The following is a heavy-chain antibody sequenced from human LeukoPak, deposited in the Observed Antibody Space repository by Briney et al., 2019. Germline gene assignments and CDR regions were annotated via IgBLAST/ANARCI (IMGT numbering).Heavy chain of an antibody. Sequence: PGGSLRLSCAASGFTFSSYAMSWVRQAPGKGLEWVSAISGSGGSTYYADSVKGRFTISRDNSKNTLYLQMNSLRAEDTAVYYCAKGTLYYYDSSGYYSDYFQHWGQGTLVTVSS. D-gene: IGHD3-22*01. V-gene: IGHV3-23*01. CDR2: ISGSGGST. J-gene: IGHJ1*01. CDR1: GFTFSSYA. CDR3: AKGTLYYYDSSGYYSDYFQH.